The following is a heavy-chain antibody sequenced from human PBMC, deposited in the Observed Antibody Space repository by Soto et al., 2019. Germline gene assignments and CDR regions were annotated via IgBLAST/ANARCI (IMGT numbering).Heavy chain of an antibody. Sequence: PETLSLTCAVSGGSISSSNWWSWVRQTPGKGLERIGEMYHHESTNYNPSLKNHDNISVDKSKNQFSLKLGSVTAADTAVFYCARVSAAGTVFDYWGQGTLVTVS. CDR3: ARVSAAGTVFDY. CDR1: GGSISSSNW. CDR2: MYHHEST. J-gene: IGHJ4*02. D-gene: IGHD6-13*01. V-gene: IGHV4-4*03.